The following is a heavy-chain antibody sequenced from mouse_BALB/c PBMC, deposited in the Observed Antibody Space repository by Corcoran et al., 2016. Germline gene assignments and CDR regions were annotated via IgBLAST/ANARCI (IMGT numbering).Heavy chain of an antibody. D-gene: IGHD1-1*02. Sequence: EVQLQQSGPELVKPGASVKMSYKASGYTFTSYVMHWVKQKPGQGLEWIGYINPYNDGTKYNEKFKGKATLTSDKSSSTAYMELSSLTSEDSAVYYCAREGGYLRLDFDVWGAGTTVTVSS. CDR3: AREGGYLRLDFDV. J-gene: IGHJ1*01. V-gene: IGHV1S136*01. CDR1: GYTFTSYV. CDR2: INPYNDGT.